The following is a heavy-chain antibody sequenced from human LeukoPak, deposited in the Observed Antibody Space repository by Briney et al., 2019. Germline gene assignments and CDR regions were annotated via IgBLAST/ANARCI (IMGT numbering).Heavy chain of an antibody. CDR2: MLYRGST. CDR1: GVSISTTSYY. Sequence: PSPTLSLTCTVSGVSISTTSYYWGWIRQTPGKGLEWIGSMLYRGSTYYSPSLRSRVIISVDASKNQFFLTLSAVTAADTAVYYCARQGGWGGALSCFDSWGQGTLVTVSS. J-gene: IGHJ4*02. CDR3: ARQGGWGGALSCFDS. D-gene: IGHD3-16*01. V-gene: IGHV4-39*01.